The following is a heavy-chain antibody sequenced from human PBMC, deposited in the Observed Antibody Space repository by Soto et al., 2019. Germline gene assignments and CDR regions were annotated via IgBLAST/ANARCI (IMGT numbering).Heavy chain of an antibody. Sequence: QVQLVQSGAEVKKPGSSVKVSCKASGGTFSSYAISWVRQAPGQGLEWMGGIIPIFGTANYAQKFQGRVTITADESTSTAYMELSSLRSEDTAVYYCARGGEKDIVLVPAAMPTDYWGQGTLVTVSS. CDR3: ARGGEKDIVLVPAAMPTDY. CDR1: GGTFSSYA. V-gene: IGHV1-69*12. CDR2: IIPIFGTA. J-gene: IGHJ4*02. D-gene: IGHD2-2*01.